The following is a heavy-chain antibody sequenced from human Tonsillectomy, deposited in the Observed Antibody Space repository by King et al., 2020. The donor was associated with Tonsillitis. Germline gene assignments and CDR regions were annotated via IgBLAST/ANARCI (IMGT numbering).Heavy chain of an antibody. J-gene: IGHJ6*02. CDR1: GFTFSIYS. CDR3: ARGRYYDIVTGSPNYYYYHGMDV. D-gene: IGHD3-9*01. CDR2: ISYDGSNK. Sequence: VQLVESGGGVVQPGRSLRLSCAASGFTFSIYSMHWVRQAPGKGLEWVAVISYDGSNKYYADSVKGRFTISRDSSKNTLYLQMTSLRAEDTAVYYCARGRYYDIVTGSPNYYYYHGMDVWGQGTAVTVSS. V-gene: IGHV3-30*04.